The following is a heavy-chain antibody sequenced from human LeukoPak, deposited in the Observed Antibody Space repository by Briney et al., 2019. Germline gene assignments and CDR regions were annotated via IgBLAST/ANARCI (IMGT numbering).Heavy chain of an antibody. CDR1: GGTFSSYA. J-gene: IGHJ4*02. Sequence: ASVKVSCKASGGTFSSYAISWVRQAPGQGLEWMGGIIPIFGTANYAQKFQGRVTITADESTSTAYMELSSLRSEDTAVYYCARGGGYYDSSGHTTFEYWGQGTLVTVSS. D-gene: IGHD3-22*01. V-gene: IGHV1-69*13. CDR2: IIPIFGTA. CDR3: ARGGGYYDSSGHTTFEY.